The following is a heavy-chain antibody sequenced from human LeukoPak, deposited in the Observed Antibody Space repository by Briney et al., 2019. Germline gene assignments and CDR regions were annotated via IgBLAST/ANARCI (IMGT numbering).Heavy chain of an antibody. CDR2: ISGSGGST. Sequence: GGSLRLSCAASGFTFSSYVMSWVRQAPGKGLEWVSAISGSGGSTYYADSVKGRFTISRDNSKNTLYLQMNSLRAEDTAVYYCAKPVGYCSGGSCYSVDYWGQGTLVTVSS. D-gene: IGHD2-15*01. CDR3: AKPVGYCSGGSCYSVDY. CDR1: GFTFSSYV. V-gene: IGHV3-23*01. J-gene: IGHJ4*02.